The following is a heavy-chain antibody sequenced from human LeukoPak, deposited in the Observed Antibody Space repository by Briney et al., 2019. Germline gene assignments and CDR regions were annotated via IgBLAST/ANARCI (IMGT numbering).Heavy chain of an antibody. CDR3: AKGPANIVVVVAANWFDP. J-gene: IGHJ5*02. CDR1: GFTFSSYA. CDR2: ISGSGGST. Sequence: GGSLRLSCAASGFTFSSYAMSWVRQAPGKGLEWVSAISGSGGSTYYADSVKGRFTISRNNSKNTLYLQMNSLRAEDTAVYYCAKGPANIVVVVAANWFDPWGQGTLVTVSS. D-gene: IGHD2-15*01. V-gene: IGHV3-23*01.